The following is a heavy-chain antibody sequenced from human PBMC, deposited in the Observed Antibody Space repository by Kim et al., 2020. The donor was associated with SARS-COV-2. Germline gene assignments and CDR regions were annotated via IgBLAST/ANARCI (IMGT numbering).Heavy chain of an antibody. J-gene: IGHJ3*02. D-gene: IGHD6-13*01. Sequence: LKSRVTISVDTSKNQFSLKLSSVTAADTAVYYCARLLRIAAAGTIAFDIWGQGTMVTVSS. V-gene: IGHV4-59*01. CDR3: ARLLRIAAAGTIAFDI.